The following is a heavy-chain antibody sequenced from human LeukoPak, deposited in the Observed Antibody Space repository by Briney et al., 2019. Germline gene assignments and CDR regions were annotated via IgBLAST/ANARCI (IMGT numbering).Heavy chain of an antibody. CDR2: IYHSGST. D-gene: IGHD3-9*01. CDR1: GGSISSSSYY. J-gene: IGHJ3*02. V-gene: IGHV4-39*07. Sequence: PSETLSLTCTVSGGSISSSSYYWGWIRQPPGKGLEWIGYIYHSGSTYYNPSLKSRVTISVDRSKNQFSLKLSSVTAADTAVYYCARAAVLRYFDWLETDAFDIWGQGTMVTVSS. CDR3: ARAAVLRYFDWLETDAFDI.